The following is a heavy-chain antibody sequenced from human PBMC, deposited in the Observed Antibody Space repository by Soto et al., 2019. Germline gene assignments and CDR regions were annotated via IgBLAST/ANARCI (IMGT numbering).Heavy chain of an antibody. J-gene: IGHJ4*02. CDR3: AKGEVRGIIPSYFDY. CDR1: GFTFRWFG. Sequence: GGSLRLSCAGSGFTFRWFGMNWVRQAPGKALEWVARISNDGSNEYYVDSVKGRFTISRDNSKNTLYLQMDSLRAEDTAVYYCAKGEVRGIIPSYFDYWGLGTLVTVSS. V-gene: IGHV3-30*18. D-gene: IGHD3-10*01. CDR2: ISNDGSNE.